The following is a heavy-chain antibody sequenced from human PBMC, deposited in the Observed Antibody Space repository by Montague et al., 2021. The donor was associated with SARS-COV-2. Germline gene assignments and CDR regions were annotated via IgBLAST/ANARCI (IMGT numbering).Heavy chain of an antibody. Sequence: SETLSLTCTVFGGSISSSSYYWGWIRQPPGKGLEWIGSIYYSGSTYYNPSLKCRVTISVDTSKNQFSLKLSSVTAADTAVYYCARQKIEITIFGVVGARWFDPWGQGTLVTVSS. CDR1: GGSISSSSYY. V-gene: IGHV4-39*01. CDR2: IYYSGST. J-gene: IGHJ5*02. CDR3: ARQKIEITIFGVVGARWFDP. D-gene: IGHD3-3*01.